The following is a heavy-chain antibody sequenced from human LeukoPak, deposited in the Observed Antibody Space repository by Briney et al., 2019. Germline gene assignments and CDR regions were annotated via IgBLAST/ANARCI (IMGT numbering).Heavy chain of an antibody. D-gene: IGHD6-13*01. J-gene: IGHJ6*02. CDR1: GFTFSSYE. Sequence: GGSLRLSCAASGFTFSSYEMNWVRQAPGKGLEWVAVISYDGSNKYYADSVQGRFTISRDNSKNTLYLQMNSLRPEDTAIYYCAKSFPAAAATVYYYYGMDVWGQGTTVTVSS. V-gene: IGHV3-30*18. CDR2: ISYDGSNK. CDR3: AKSFPAAAATVYYYYGMDV.